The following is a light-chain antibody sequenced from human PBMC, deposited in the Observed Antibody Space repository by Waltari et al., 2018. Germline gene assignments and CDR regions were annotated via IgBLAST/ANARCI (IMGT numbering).Light chain of an antibody. J-gene: IGKJ2*01. CDR2: WAS. CDR1: QSVLYSSNNKNY. V-gene: IGKV4-1*01. Sequence: DIVMTQSPDSLAVSLGERATINCKSSQSVLYSSNNKNYLAWYQQKPGQPPKLIIYWASTRESGVPDRFSGSGSGTDFTLTISSLQAEDVAVYYCQQHYGTPRTFGQGTKLVIK. CDR3: QQHYGTPRT.